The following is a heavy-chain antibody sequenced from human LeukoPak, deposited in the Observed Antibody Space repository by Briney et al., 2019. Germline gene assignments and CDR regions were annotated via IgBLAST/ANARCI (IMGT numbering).Heavy chain of an antibody. CDR3: AELGITMIGGV. CDR2: ISSSGSTI. Sequence: GGSLRLSCAASGFTFTTYWMSWVRQAPGKGLEWVSYISSSGSTIYYADSVKGRFTISRDNAKNSLYLQMNSLRAEDTAVYYCAELGITMIGGVWGKGTTVTISS. CDR1: GFTFTTYW. J-gene: IGHJ6*04. V-gene: IGHV3-48*04. D-gene: IGHD3-10*02.